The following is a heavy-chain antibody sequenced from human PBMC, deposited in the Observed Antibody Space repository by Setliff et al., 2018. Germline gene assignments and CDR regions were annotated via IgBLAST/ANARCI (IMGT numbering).Heavy chain of an antibody. CDR2: TIPMFGTT. V-gene: IGHV1-69*05. Sequence: GASVKVFCKASGGTFRSYGISWVRQAPGQGLEWTGGTIPMFGTTDYAQKFQGRVTITTDESTSTAYMELSSLRSEDTAVYYCARERGYYLDSTNNYYYFDYWGQGTLVTVSS. J-gene: IGHJ4*02. D-gene: IGHD3-22*01. CDR3: ARERGYYLDSTNNYYYFDY. CDR1: GGTFRSYG.